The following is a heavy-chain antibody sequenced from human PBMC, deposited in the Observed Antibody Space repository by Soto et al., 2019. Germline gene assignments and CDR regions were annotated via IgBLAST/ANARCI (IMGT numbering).Heavy chain of an antibody. CDR3: ARGRDYYDSSGFYGGFDI. D-gene: IGHD3-22*01. V-gene: IGHV1-46*01. CDR1: GYTFTSYY. Sequence: GASVKVSCKASGYTFTSYYMHWVRQAPGQGLEWMGIINPSGGSTSYAQKFQGRVTMTRDTSISTAYMEPSRLRSDDTAVYYCARGRDYYDSSGFYGGFDIWGQGTVVTVSS. CDR2: INPSGGST. J-gene: IGHJ3*02.